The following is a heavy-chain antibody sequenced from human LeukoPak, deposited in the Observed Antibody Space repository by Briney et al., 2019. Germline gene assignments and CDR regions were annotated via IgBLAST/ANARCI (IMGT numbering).Heavy chain of an antibody. V-gene: IGHV3-23*01. CDR3: TRVEAGYSYGYWDYYYYYYMDV. Sequence: GGSLRLSCAASGFTFSSYAMSWVRQAPGKGLEWVSAISGSGGSTYYADSVKGRFTISRDNSKNTLYLQMNSLKTEDTAVYYCTRVEAGYSYGYWDYYYYYYMDVWGKGTTVTVSS. J-gene: IGHJ6*03. CDR1: GFTFSSYA. D-gene: IGHD5-18*01. CDR2: ISGSGGST.